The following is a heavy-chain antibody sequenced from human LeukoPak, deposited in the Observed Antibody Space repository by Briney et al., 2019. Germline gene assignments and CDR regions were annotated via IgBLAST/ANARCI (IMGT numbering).Heavy chain of an antibody. CDR2: IRYDGSNK. Sequence: GGSLRLSCAASGFTFSSYGMHWVRQAPGKGLGWVAFIRYDGSNKYYADPVKGRFTISRDNSKNTLYLQMNSLRAEDTAVYYCAKDSKQLWFSYWGQGTLVTVSS. CDR3: AKDSKQLWFSY. CDR1: GFTFSSYG. D-gene: IGHD5-18*01. J-gene: IGHJ4*02. V-gene: IGHV3-30*02.